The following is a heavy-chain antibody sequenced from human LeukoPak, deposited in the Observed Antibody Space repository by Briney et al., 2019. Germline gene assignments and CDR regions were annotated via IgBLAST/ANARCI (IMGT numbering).Heavy chain of an antibody. V-gene: IGHV5-51*01. CDR2: IYPGDSDT. CDR1: GYSFTSYW. Sequence: GESLKISCKGSGYSFTSYWIGWVRQMPGKGLEWMGIIYPGDSDTRYSPSFQGQVTISADKSISTAYLQWSSLKASDTAMYYCARRDEDCSSTSCYTPFDYWGQGTLVTVSS. J-gene: IGHJ4*02. D-gene: IGHD2-2*02. CDR3: ARRDEDCSSTSCYTPFDY.